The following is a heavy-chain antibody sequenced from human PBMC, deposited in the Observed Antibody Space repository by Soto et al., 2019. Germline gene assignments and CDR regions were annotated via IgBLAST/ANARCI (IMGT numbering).Heavy chain of an antibody. Sequence: SLRLSCVASGFFLRDFGMHWVRQAPGKGLEWVSVIWYDGSNTYQGESVKGRFTMSRDISKNTLYLQMNSLRAEDTAVYYCAREGQWGTYYSDYWGQGAQVTVSS. CDR2: IWYDGSNT. V-gene: IGHV3-33*01. J-gene: IGHJ4*02. D-gene: IGHD3-16*01. CDR3: AREGQWGTYYSDY. CDR1: GFFLRDFG.